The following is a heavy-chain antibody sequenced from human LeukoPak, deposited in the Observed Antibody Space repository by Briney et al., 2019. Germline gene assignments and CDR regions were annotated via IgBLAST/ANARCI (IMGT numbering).Heavy chain of an antibody. CDR3: ARQKYYGDFWSGYSPDYMDV. D-gene: IGHD3-3*01. CDR2: IYYSGST. J-gene: IGHJ6*03. Sequence: SETLSLTCTVSGGSISSGGYSWSWIRQHPGKGLEWIGYIYYSGSTYYNPSLKSRVTISVDTSKNQFSLKLSSVTAADTAVYYCARQKYYGDFWSGYSPDYMDVWGKGTTVTVSS. V-gene: IGHV4-31*03. CDR1: GGSISSGGYS.